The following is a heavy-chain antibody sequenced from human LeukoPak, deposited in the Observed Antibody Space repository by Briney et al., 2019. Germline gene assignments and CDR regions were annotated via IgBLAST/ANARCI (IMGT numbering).Heavy chain of an antibody. V-gene: IGHV3-74*03. CDR2: VNNDGSDT. CDR1: GFTFSGYW. Sequence: GGSLRLSCAASGFTFSGYWMHWVRHAPGKGLVWVSRVNNDGSDTKYADSVEGRFTISRDNDKNTLHLQMNSLRAEDTAVYYCARGLRGPDYWGQGTLVTVSS. CDR3: ARGLRGPDY. J-gene: IGHJ4*02.